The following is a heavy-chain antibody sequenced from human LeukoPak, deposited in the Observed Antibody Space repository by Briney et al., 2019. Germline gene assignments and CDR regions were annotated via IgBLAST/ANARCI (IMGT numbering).Heavy chain of an antibody. Sequence: ETLSLTCTVSGASISSSNWWTWVRQTPGKGLEWVSGISGNGDSTYYADSAKGRFTISRDNSKHTLYLQMNSLRVEDTAVYYCAKNPGGLTILRGVPLEYWGQGTLVTVSS. J-gene: IGHJ4*02. V-gene: IGHV3-23*01. CDR2: ISGNGDST. CDR1: GASISSSN. CDR3: AKNPGGLTILRGVPLEY. D-gene: IGHD3-10*01.